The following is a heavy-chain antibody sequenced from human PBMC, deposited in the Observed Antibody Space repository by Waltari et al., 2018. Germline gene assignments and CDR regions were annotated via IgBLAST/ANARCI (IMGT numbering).Heavy chain of an antibody. V-gene: IGHV4-39*07. CDR2: IYYNGRT. D-gene: IGHD2-15*01. J-gene: IGHJ5*02. Sequence: QLQLQESGPGLVKPSETLSLTCIVSGGSISISSHYWDWIRQPPGKGLEWIGSIYYNGRTQYNPSLKTRVTMSVDTSKNQFSLKMTSVTAADTAMSYCARGGTPDGWFDPWGQGTLVNVSS. CDR1: GGSISISSHY. CDR3: ARGGTPDGWFDP.